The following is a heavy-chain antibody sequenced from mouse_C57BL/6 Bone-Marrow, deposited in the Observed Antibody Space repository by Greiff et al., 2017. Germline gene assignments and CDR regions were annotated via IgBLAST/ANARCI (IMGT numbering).Heavy chain of an antibody. V-gene: IGHV1-64*01. Sequence: VKLQESGAELVKPGASVKLSCKASGYTFTSYWMHWVKQRPGQGLEWIGMIHPNSGSTNYNEKFKSKATLTVDKSSSTAYMQLSSLTSVDSAVXYGASGDTTVVENDYAMDYWGQGTSVTVSS. J-gene: IGHJ4*01. CDR2: IHPNSGST. CDR3: ASGDTTVVENDYAMDY. D-gene: IGHD1-1*01. CDR1: GYTFTSYW.